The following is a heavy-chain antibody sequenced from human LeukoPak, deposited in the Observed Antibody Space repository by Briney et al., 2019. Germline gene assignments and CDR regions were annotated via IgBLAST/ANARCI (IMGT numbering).Heavy chain of an antibody. J-gene: IGHJ1*01. D-gene: IGHD3-22*01. V-gene: IGHV3-74*01. CDR2: IKSDGKT. CDR1: GFTFSRYW. Sequence: GGSLRLSCEASGFTFSRYWMHWVRQAPGKGLVWVSRIKSDGKTNYADSVTGRFTISRDNAKNTLSLQMDSLRAEDTRVYYCARAPSEVGGYYPEYFRHWGQGSLVTVSS. CDR3: ARAPSEVGGYYPEYFRH.